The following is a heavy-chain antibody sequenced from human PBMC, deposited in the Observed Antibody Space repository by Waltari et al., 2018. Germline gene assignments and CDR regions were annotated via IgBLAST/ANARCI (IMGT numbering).Heavy chain of an antibody. J-gene: IGHJ3*02. Sequence: QVQLQESGPGLVKPSETLSLTCTVSGGFSSSYYWTWIRQPPGKGLEWIGFIYYRGNTNYNPSRKSQVTISVDTSNNQFSLRLTSVTAADTAVYYCARGRLDGSRYAFDIWGQGTMVTVSS. CDR1: GGFSSSYY. D-gene: IGHD4-17*01. CDR2: IYYRGNT. CDR3: ARGRLDGSRYAFDI. V-gene: IGHV4-59*01.